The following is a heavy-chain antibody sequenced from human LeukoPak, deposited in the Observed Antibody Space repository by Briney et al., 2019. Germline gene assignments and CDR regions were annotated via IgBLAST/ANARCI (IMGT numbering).Heavy chain of an antibody. V-gene: IGHV1-2*02. CDR1: GYTFTGYY. CDR3: ARLREWGTKLMVPDDDY. CDR2: INPNSGGT. J-gene: IGHJ4*02. Sequence: GASVKVSCKASGYTFTGYYMHWVRQAPGQGLEWMGWINPNSGGTNYAQKFQGKVTMTRDTSISTAYMELSRLRSDDTAVYYCARLREWGTKLMVPDDDYWGQGTLVTVSS. D-gene: IGHD1-14*01.